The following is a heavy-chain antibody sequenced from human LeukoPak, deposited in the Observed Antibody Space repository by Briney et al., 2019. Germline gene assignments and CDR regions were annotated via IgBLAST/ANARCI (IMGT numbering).Heavy chain of an antibody. CDR3: ALNYMDV. CDR1: GYSISSGYY. V-gene: IGHV4-38-2*02. J-gene: IGHJ6*03. CDR2: IYHSVST. Sequence: SETLSLTCTVSGYSISSGYYWGWIRQPPGKGLEWIGSIYHSVSTYYNPSLKSRVTISVDTSKNQFSLKLSSVTAADTAVYYCALNYMDVWGKGTTVTVSS.